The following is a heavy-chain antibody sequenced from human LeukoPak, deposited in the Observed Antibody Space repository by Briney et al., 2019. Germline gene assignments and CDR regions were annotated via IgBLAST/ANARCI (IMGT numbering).Heavy chain of an antibody. Sequence: SQTLSLTCTVSGGSISSGGYYWSWIRQHPGKGLEWIGYIYYSGSTYYNPSLKSRVTISVDTSKNQFSLKLGSVTAADTAVYYCARGTTYYYDSSGYPYYFDYWGQGTLVTVSS. D-gene: IGHD3-22*01. CDR3: ARGTTYYYDSSGYPYYFDY. V-gene: IGHV4-31*03. CDR1: GGSISSGGYY. J-gene: IGHJ4*02. CDR2: IYYSGST.